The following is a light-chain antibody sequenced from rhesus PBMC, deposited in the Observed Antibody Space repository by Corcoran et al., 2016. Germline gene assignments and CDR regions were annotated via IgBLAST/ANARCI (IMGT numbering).Light chain of an antibody. J-gene: IGLJ1*01. CDR1: SSDIGASNH. CDR2: DVT. CDR3: SSYAAGPIYI. Sequence: QADPTQSPSLSGSPGQSVTIACIGTSSDIGASNHVSWYQQHPGEAPKLLIFDVTKRPSGVSDRFSGSKSGNTASLTISGLQAEDESEYYCSSYAAGPIYIFGAGTRLTVL. V-gene: IGLV2-13*03.